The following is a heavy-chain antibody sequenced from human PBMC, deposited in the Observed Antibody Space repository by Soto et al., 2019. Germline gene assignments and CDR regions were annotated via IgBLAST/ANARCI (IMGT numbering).Heavy chain of an antibody. J-gene: IGHJ3*02. CDR1: GFTFTSSA. D-gene: IGHD6-25*01. CDR3: AADAALHDDAFDI. CDR2: IVVGSGNT. Sequence: SVKVSCKASGFTFTSSAVQWVRQARGQRLEWIGWIVVGSGNTNYAQKFQERVTITRDMSTSTAYMELSSLRSEDTAVYYCAADAALHDDAFDIWGQGTMVTVS. V-gene: IGHV1-58*01.